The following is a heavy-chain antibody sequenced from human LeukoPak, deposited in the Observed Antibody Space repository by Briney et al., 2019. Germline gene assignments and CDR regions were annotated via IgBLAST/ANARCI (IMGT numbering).Heavy chain of an antibody. Sequence: GGSLRLSCAASGFTFSSYSMNWVRQAPGKGLEWVSSISSSSGYIYYADSVKGRFTVSRDNTKNSLYLHMNSLRAEDTAVYYCARSAAAGRIVATFAYWGQGTLVTVSS. D-gene: IGHD5-12*01. J-gene: IGHJ4*02. CDR3: ARSAAAGRIVATFAY. CDR1: GFTFSSYS. V-gene: IGHV3-21*01. CDR2: ISSSSGYI.